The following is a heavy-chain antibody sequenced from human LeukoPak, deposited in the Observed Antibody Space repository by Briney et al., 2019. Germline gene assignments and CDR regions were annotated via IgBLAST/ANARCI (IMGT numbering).Heavy chain of an antibody. CDR2: ISSSSSYI. CDR1: GFTFSSYS. D-gene: IGHD6-19*01. J-gene: IGHJ4*02. Sequence: PGGSLRLSCAASGFTFSSYSMNWVRQAPGTGLEWVSSISSSSSYIYYADSVKGRFTISRDNAKNSLYLQMNSLRAEDTAVYYCARSSSGWYDYWGQGTLVTVSS. V-gene: IGHV3-21*01. CDR3: ARSSSGWYDY.